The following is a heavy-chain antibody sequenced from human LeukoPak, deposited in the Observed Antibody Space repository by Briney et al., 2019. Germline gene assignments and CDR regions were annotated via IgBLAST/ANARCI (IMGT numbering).Heavy chain of an antibody. D-gene: IGHD3-22*01. V-gene: IGHV4-59*01. J-gene: IGHJ3*02. CDR3: ARAYYFDSSGYDDAFDI. CDR2: ISYSGST. CDR1: GGSFSGCY. Sequence: SETLSLTCAVYGGSFSGCYWSWIRQPPGKGLEWIGFISYSGSTSYNPSLKSRVTISLDTSKNQFSLKLSSVTAADTAVYYCARAYYFDSSGYDDAFDIWGQGTMVTVSS.